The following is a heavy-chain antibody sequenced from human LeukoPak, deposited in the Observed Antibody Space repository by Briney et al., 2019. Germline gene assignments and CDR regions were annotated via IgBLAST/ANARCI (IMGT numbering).Heavy chain of an antibody. CDR2: VSFHNGNT. D-gene: IGHD3-9*01. CDR3: ARVWARNDILTGYYHYYYYYGMDV. V-gene: IGHV1-18*01. Sequence: ASVKVSCKASGYTFSNYGISWVRQAPGQGLEWMGWVSFHNGNTYYAQKLQGRVTMTTDTSTSTAYMELRSLTSDDTAVYYCARVWARNDILTGYYHYYYYYGMDVWGQGTTVTVSS. CDR1: GYTFSNYG. J-gene: IGHJ6*02.